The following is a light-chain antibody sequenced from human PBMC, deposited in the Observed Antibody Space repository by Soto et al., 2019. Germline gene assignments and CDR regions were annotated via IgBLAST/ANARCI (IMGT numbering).Light chain of an antibody. V-gene: IGKV1-6*01. CDR2: VAS. CDR3: LQDYDYPLT. Sequence: AIQMTQSPSSLSASVGDRVTITCRASQYIRNDLGWYQQKPGTAPRLLISVASSLRSGVPSRFSGSGSGTEFTLTISSLQPEDFATYYCLQDYDYPLTFGGGTKVEIK. CDR1: QYIRND. J-gene: IGKJ4*01.